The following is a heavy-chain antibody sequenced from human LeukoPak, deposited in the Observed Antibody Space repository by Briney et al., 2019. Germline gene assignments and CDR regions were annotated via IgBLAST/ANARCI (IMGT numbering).Heavy chain of an antibody. Sequence: GGSLRLSCVASGFTFGDHYMSWIRQAPGKGLEWISYISGSSPNIYYADSVKGRFTISRDNAKKTLDLQMNSLRADDTAVYYCARNRGYAGYEGHFYYFSYMDVWGKGTTVTVSS. CDR3: ARNRGYAGYEGHFYYFSYMDV. V-gene: IGHV3-11*04. D-gene: IGHD5-12*01. CDR2: ISGSSPNI. J-gene: IGHJ6*03. CDR1: GFTFGDHY.